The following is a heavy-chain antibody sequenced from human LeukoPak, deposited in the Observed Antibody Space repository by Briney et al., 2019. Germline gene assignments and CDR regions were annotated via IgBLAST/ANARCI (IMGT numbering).Heavy chain of an antibody. CDR2: IYYSGST. J-gene: IGHJ6*04. D-gene: IGHD3-22*01. V-gene: IGHV4-59*08. CDR1: GGSISSYY. CDR3: ARLSFNNFYYDRGGPWGGMDV. Sequence: SETLSLTCTVSGGSISSYYWSWIRQPPGKGLEWIGYIYYSGSTNYNPSLKSRVTISVDTSKNQFSLKLSSVTAADTAVYYCARLSFNNFYYDRGGPWGGMDVWGKGTRVTVSS.